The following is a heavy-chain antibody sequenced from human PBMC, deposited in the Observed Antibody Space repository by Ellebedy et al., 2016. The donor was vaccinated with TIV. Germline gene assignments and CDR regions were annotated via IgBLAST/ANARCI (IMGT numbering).Heavy chain of an antibody. CDR2: IYYSGST. J-gene: IGHJ4*02. Sequence: SETLSLXCTVSGGSISSSSYYWGWIRQPPGKGLEWIGSIYYSGSTYYNPSLKSRVTISVDTSKNQFSLKLSSVTAADTAVYYCARAPTYYYDSSGLYYFDYWGQGTLVTVSS. CDR3: ARAPTYYYDSSGLYYFDY. CDR1: GGSISSSSYY. D-gene: IGHD3-22*01. V-gene: IGHV4-39*07.